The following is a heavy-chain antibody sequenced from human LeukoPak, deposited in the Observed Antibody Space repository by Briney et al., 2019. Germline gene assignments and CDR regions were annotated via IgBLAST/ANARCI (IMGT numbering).Heavy chain of an antibody. CDR3: ARGDYYGSGSYLGWAFDI. Sequence: GGSLRLSCAASGFTFSSNSMNWVRQAPGKGLEWVSSISTRSYYIYYADSVKGRFTISRDNAKNSLYLQMNTLRAEDTAVYYCARGDYYGSGSYLGWAFDIWGQGTMVTVS. J-gene: IGHJ3*02. CDR1: GFTFSSNS. CDR2: ISTRSYYI. D-gene: IGHD3-10*01. V-gene: IGHV3-21*01.